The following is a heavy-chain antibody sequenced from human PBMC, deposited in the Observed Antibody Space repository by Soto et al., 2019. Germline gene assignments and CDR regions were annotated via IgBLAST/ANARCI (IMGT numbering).Heavy chain of an antibody. V-gene: IGHV3-21*01. CDR2: ISSGSSYI. CDR3: ARDPGSGWEYLQH. J-gene: IGHJ1*01. Sequence: GGSLRLSCAASGFTFSNYGMNWVRQAPGKGLEWVSSISSGSSYIFYADSVKGRFTISRDNAENSLYLQMNSLTAEDSAVHYCARDPGSGWEYLQHWGQGTLVTVSS. CDR1: GFTFSNYG. D-gene: IGHD6-19*01.